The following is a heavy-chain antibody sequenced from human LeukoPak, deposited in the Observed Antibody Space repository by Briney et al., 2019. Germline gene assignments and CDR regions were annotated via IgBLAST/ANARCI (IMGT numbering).Heavy chain of an antibody. Sequence: ASVKVSCKASGYTFNNFGISWVRQAPGQGLEWMGWISGYNGNTNYAQKVQGRVTMTTDTPTSTAYMELRSLRFDDTAVYYCGGVAGWIVGATSYYFDYWGQGTLVTVSS. CDR3: GGVAGWIVGATSYYFDY. D-gene: IGHD1-26*01. CDR2: ISGYNGNT. J-gene: IGHJ4*02. V-gene: IGHV1-18*01. CDR1: GYTFNNFG.